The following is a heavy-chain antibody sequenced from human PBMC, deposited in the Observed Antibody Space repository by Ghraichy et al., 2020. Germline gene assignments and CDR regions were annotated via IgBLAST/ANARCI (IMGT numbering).Heavy chain of an antibody. CDR1: GFTFSSYS. D-gene: IGHD1-20*01. Sequence: GESLNISCVASGFTFSSYSMNWVRQAPGKGLEWISHISYSSSNMYYADSVKDRLTVSRDNAKNSLYLQMNSLRDEDTAVYYCARSITGITVDYWGQGTLVTVSS. J-gene: IGHJ4*02. V-gene: IGHV3-48*02. CDR2: ISYSSSNM. CDR3: ARSITGITVDY.